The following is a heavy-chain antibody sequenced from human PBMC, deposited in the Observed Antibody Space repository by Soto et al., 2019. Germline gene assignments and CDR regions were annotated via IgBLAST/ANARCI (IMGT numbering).Heavy chain of an antibody. D-gene: IGHD1-26*01. CDR3: ARQRPTDGRWEFANYYGMDV. Sequence: NPSETLSLTCAVYGGSFSAYYWCWVRQPPGKGLEWIGEIIHSESTKYNPSLKSRVTISVDTSKNQFSLKLSSVTAADTAVYYCARQRPTDGRWEFANYYGMDVWGQGTPVTVSS. CDR1: GGSFSAYY. CDR2: IIHSEST. V-gene: IGHV4-34*12. J-gene: IGHJ6*02.